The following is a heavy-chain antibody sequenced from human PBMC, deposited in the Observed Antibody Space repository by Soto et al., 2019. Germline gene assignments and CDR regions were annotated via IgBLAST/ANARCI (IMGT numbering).Heavy chain of an antibody. J-gene: IGHJ6*02. CDR1: GGTFSSYA. V-gene: IGHV1-69*13. D-gene: IGHD3-16*02. Sequence: GASVKVSCKASGGTFSSYAISWVRQAPGQGLEWMGGIIPIFGTANYAQKFQGRVTITADESTSTAYMELSSLRSEDTAVYYCARPRNYRDVSYYGMDVWGQGTTVTVSS. CDR2: IIPIFGTA. CDR3: ARPRNYRDVSYYGMDV.